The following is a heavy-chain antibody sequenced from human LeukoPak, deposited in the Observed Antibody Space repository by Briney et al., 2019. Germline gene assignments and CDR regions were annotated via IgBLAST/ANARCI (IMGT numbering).Heavy chain of an antibody. CDR3: ARQAVNSSSWYGVDY. CDR1: GYSFTSYW. V-gene: IGHV5-51*01. J-gene: IGHJ4*02. D-gene: IGHD6-13*01. Sequence: GESLKISCKDSGYSFTSYWIGWVRQMPGKGLEWMGIIYPGDSDTRYSPSFQGQVTISADKSISTAYLQWSSLKASDTAMYYCARQAVNSSSWYGVDYWGQGTLVTVSS. CDR2: IYPGDSDT.